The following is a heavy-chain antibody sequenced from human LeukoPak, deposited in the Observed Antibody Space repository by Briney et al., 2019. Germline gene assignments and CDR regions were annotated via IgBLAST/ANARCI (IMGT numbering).Heavy chain of an antibody. CDR1: GYAFTSYD. V-gene: IGHV1-8*03. D-gene: IGHD3-22*01. CDR3: AREVYYDSSGYYN. Sequence: ASVKVSCKASGYAFTSYDINWVRQATGQGLEWMGWMNPNSGNTGYAQKFQGRVTITRNTSISTAYMELSSLRSEDTAVYYCAREVYYDSSGYYNWGQGTLVTVSS. CDR2: MNPNSGNT. J-gene: IGHJ4*02.